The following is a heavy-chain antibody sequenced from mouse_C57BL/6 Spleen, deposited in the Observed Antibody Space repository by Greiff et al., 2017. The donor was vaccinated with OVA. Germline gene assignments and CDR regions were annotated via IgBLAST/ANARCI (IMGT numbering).Heavy chain of an antibody. CDR2: IHPSDSDT. CDR3: ARDSSGYDFDY. CDR1: GYTFTSYW. Sequence: VQLQQPGAELVKPGASVKVSCKASGYTFTSYWMHWVKQRPGQGLEWIGRIHPSDSDTNYNQKFKGKATLTADKSSSTAYMQLSSLTSEDSAVYFCARDSSGYDFDYWGQGTTLTVSS. J-gene: IGHJ2*01. D-gene: IGHD3-2*02. V-gene: IGHV1-74*01.